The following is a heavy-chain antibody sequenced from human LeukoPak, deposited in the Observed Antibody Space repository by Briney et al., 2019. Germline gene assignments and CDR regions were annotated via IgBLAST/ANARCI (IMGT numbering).Heavy chain of an antibody. CDR1: GVSISSSYSY. V-gene: IGHV4-39*01. CDR3: ARQTGSGLFILP. CDR2: IYYTGNT. J-gene: IGHJ4*02. D-gene: IGHD3/OR15-3a*01. Sequence: PSETLSLTCTVSGVSISSSYSYWGWIRQPPGMGLEWIGSIYYTGNTYYNASLKSQVSISIDMSKNQFSLKLTSVTAADTAVYYCARQTGSGLFILPGGQGTLVTVSS.